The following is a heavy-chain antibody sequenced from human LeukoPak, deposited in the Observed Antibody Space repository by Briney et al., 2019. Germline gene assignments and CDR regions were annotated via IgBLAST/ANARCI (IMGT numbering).Heavy chain of an antibody. CDR1: GGSFSGYY. D-gene: IGHD6-19*01. V-gene: IGHV4-34*01. CDR2: INHSGST. Sequence: PSETLSLTCAVYGGSFSGYYWSWIRQPPGKGLEWIGEINHSGSTNYNPSLKSRVTISVDTSKNQFSLKLSSVTAADTAVYYCARATAVAGSVDYWGQGTLVTVSS. CDR3: ARATAVAGSVDY. J-gene: IGHJ4*02.